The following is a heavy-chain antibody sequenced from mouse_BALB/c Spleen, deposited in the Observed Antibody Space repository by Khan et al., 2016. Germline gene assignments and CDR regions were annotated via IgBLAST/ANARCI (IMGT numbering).Heavy chain of an antibody. CDR3: ARYYDGSSYFDY. CDR2: ISYSGRT. J-gene: IGHJ2*01. Sequence: EVQLQESGPGLVKPSQSLSLTCTVTGYSITSDYAWNWIRQFPGNKLEWMGYISYSGRTRYNPSLKSRISITRDTSKNQFFLQLNSVTTEETATYYCARYYDGSSYFDYWGQGTTLTVSS. CDR1: GYSITSDYA. D-gene: IGHD1-1*01. V-gene: IGHV3-2*02.